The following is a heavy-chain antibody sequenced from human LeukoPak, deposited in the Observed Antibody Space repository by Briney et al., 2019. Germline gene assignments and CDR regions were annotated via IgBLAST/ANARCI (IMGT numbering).Heavy chain of an antibody. D-gene: IGHD4-17*01. Sequence: SETLSLTCTVSGGSISSSSYYWGWIRQPPGKGLEWIGSTYYSGSTYYNPSLKSRVTISVDTSKNQFSLKLSSVTAADTAVYYCARQEGYGEYRYWGQGTLVTVSS. CDR2: TYYSGST. CDR1: GGSISSSSYY. CDR3: ARQEGYGEYRY. V-gene: IGHV4-39*01. J-gene: IGHJ4*02.